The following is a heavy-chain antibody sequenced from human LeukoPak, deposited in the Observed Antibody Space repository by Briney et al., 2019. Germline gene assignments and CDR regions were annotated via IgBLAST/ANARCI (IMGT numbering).Heavy chain of an antibody. J-gene: IGHJ6*02. Sequence: GESLRLSCAASGFTFSSYAMSWIRQSPGKGLEWVSVIYSGGSTYYADSVKGRFTISRDNSKNTLYLQMNSLRAEDTAVYYCARDRPRCSGYDYYYYYSGMDVWGQGTTVTVSS. D-gene: IGHD5-12*01. CDR2: IYSGGST. CDR3: ARDRPRCSGYDYYYYYSGMDV. V-gene: IGHV3-53*01. CDR1: GFTFSSYA.